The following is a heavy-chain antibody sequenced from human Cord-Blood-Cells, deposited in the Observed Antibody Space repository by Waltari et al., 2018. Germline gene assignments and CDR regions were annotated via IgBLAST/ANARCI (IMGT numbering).Heavy chain of an antibody. CDR1: GGSISSSSYY. V-gene: IGHV4-39*01. CDR3: ARGTRKQLVSLLYFDY. D-gene: IGHD6-6*01. CDR2: IYYSGST. Sequence: QLQLQESGPGLVKPSETLSLTCPVSGGSISSSSYYWGWIRQPPGKGLEWIGSIYYSGSTYYNPSLKSRVTISVDTSKNQFSLKLSSVTAADTAVYYCARGTRKQLVSLLYFDYWGQGTLVTVSS. J-gene: IGHJ4*02.